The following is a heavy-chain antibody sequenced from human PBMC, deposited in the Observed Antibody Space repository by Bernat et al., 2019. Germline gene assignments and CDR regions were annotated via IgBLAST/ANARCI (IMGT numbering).Heavy chain of an antibody. D-gene: IGHD3-10*01. Sequence: QITLKESGPTLVKPTQTLTLTCTLSGLSLSSSGVAVGWIRQPPGKALEWLALIYWDDDKRYSPSLKSRLTITKDTSKNQVVLTMTNMDPVDTATYYCAHSTAVQGRGYRDYWGQGTLVTVSS. CDR2: IYWDDDK. CDR1: GLSLSSSGVA. J-gene: IGHJ4*02. V-gene: IGHV2-5*02. CDR3: AHSTAVQGRGYRDY.